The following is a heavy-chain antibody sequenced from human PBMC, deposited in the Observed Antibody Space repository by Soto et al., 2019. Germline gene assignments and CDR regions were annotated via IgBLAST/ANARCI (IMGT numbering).Heavy chain of an antibody. CDR3: ARDLGYYASDGYFDY. Sequence: PGGSLRLSCAASGFTFSDYYMSWIRQATGKGLEWVSYISSSGSIIYYADSVKGRFTISRDNAKNSLYPQLNSLRAEDTAVYYCARDLGYYASDGYFDYWGQGTVVTVSS. CDR2: ISSSGSII. V-gene: IGHV3-11*01. D-gene: IGHD3-22*01. J-gene: IGHJ4*02. CDR1: GFTFSDYY.